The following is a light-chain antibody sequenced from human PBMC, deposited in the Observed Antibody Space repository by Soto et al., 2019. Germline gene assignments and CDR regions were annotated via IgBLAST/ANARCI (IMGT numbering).Light chain of an antibody. V-gene: IGLV2-14*01. J-gene: IGLJ2*01. Sequence: QSVLTQPASVSGSPGQSITISCTGTSSDVGGYNYVSWYQQHPGKAPKLMIYDVSNRPSGVSNRFSGSKSANTASLTISGLQAEDEADYYCSSYTRSSTDVVSGGGTKVTVL. CDR2: DVS. CDR3: SSYTRSSTDVV. CDR1: SSDVGGYNY.